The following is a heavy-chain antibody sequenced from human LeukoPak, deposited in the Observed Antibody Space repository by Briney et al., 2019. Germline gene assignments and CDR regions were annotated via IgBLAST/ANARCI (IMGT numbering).Heavy chain of an antibody. V-gene: IGHV1-2*02. CDR3: ARVGSSDWHVHPTLDY. CDR1: GYTFTGYY. Sequence: ASVKVSCKASGYTFTGYYMHWVRQAPGQGLEWMGWNNPNSGDTNYAQKFQGRVTVTRDTSISTAYMELSRLRSDDTAVYYCARVGSSDWHVHPTLDYWGQGTLVTVSS. J-gene: IGHJ4*02. D-gene: IGHD6-19*01. CDR2: NNPNSGDT.